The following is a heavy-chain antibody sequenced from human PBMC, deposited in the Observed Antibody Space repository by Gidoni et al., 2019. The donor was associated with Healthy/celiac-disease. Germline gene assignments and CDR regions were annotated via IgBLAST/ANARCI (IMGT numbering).Heavy chain of an antibody. CDR1: GGPISSRSYY. Sequence: QLQLQESGPGLVKPSETLSLTCTVSGGPISSRSYYWGWIRQPPGKGLEWIGSIYYSGSPYYNPSLKSRVTISVDTSKNQFSLKLSSVTAADTAVYYCATGPGSGVYYYYGMDVWGQGTTVTVSS. CDR3: ATGPGSGVYYYYGMDV. V-gene: IGHV4-39*01. J-gene: IGHJ6*02. CDR2: IYYSGSP. D-gene: IGHD3-10*01.